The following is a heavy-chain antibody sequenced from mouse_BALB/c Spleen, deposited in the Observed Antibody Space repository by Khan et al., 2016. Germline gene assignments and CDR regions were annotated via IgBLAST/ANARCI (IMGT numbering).Heavy chain of an antibody. CDR1: GYTFTDYS. CDR2: INTETGEP. J-gene: IGHJ3*01. CDR3: ARATLLRLLAY. V-gene: IGHV9-2-1*01. Sequence: IQLVQSGPELKKPGETVKISCKASGYTFTDYSMHWVKQTPGKGLKWMGWINTETGEPTYADDFKGRFAFSLETSASTAYLQITNLKNEDTATYFCARATLLRLLAYWGQGTLVTVSA. D-gene: IGHD1-2*01.